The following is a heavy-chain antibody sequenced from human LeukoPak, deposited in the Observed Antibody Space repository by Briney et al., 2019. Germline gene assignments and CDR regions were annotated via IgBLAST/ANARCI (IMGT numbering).Heavy chain of an antibody. V-gene: IGHV1-18*01. J-gene: IGHJ5*02. CDR1: GYTFTSYG. D-gene: IGHD2-2*01. Sequence: ASVKVSCKASGYTFTSYGISWVRQAPGQGLGWMGWISAYNGNTNYAQKLQGRVTMTTDTSTSTAYMELRSLRSDDTAVYYCARDYRYCSSTSCYPNWFDPWGQGTLVTVSS. CDR2: ISAYNGNT. CDR3: ARDYRYCSSTSCYPNWFDP.